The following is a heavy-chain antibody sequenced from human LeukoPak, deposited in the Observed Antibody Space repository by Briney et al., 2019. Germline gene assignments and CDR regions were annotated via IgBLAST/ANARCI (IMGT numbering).Heavy chain of an antibody. CDR3: ARGGGSGSYYNGWFDP. CDR2: IYYSGST. D-gene: IGHD3-10*01. V-gene: IGHV4-59*08. Sequence: PSETLSLTCTVSGGSISSYYWNWIRQPPGKGLEWIGYIYYSGSTNYNPSLKSRVTISVDTSKNQFSLKLSSVTAADTAVYYCARGGGSGSYYNGWFDPWGQGTLVTVSS. CDR1: GGSISSYY. J-gene: IGHJ5*02.